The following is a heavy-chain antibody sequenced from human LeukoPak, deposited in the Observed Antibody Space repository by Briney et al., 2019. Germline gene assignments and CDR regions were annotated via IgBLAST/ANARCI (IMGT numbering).Heavy chain of an antibody. V-gene: IGHV3-20*04. CDR1: GFTFSSYG. CDR3: ARGYYDSSGSFDY. CDR2: INWNGDST. Sequence: GGTLRLSCAASGFTFSSYGMSWVRQAPGKGLEWVSGINWNGDSTGYADSVKGRFTISRDNAKNLLFLQINSLKVEDTAVYYCARGYYDSSGSFDYWGQGTLVTVSS. D-gene: IGHD3-22*01. J-gene: IGHJ4*02.